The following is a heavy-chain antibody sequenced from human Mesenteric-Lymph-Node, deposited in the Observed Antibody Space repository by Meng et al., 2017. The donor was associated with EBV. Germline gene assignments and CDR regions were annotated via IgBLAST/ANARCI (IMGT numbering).Heavy chain of an antibody. V-gene: IGHV4-30-2*06. CDR2: VHHSGLT. Sequence: LQESGSGLVKPSTTLSLPCTVSGGSGNSCGDSWSWIRQSPEKGLEWIGYVHHSGLTYYNQSLETRVIISLERSKNQFSLKLTSVTAADTAVYYCAGGDYVNQFNYWGQGTLVTVSS. CDR1: GGSGNSCGDS. D-gene: IGHD4-17*01. CDR3: AGGDYVNQFNY. J-gene: IGHJ4*02.